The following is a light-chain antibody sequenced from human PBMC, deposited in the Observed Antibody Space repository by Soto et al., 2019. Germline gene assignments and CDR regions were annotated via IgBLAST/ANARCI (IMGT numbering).Light chain of an antibody. CDR1: LPISNY. CDR3: QKYNSAPLA. V-gene: IGKV1-27*01. Sequence: DIQMTQSPSSLSASVGDRVTITCRASLPISNYLAWYQQKPGKIPTLLIYAASTLQAGVPSRFSGSGSGTDFTRTIRGEQPEDGAGYYCQKYNSAPLAFGGGPKVEIK. CDR2: AAS. J-gene: IGKJ4*01.